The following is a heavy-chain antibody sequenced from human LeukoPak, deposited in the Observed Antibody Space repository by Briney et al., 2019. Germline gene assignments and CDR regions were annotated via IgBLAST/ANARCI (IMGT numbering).Heavy chain of an antibody. V-gene: IGHV3-23*01. CDR2: ISTTGGNT. CDR3: APVIAAAGTGTTSDY. D-gene: IGHD6-13*01. Sequence: GGSLRLSCAASGFTFSTYAMSWVRQAPGKGLEGVSTISTTGGNTYYADSVKGRFTISRDNSKNTQFLRMNSLTGEDTTVYYGAPVIAAAGTGTTSDYWGQGTLATVSS. J-gene: IGHJ4*02. CDR1: GFTFSTYA.